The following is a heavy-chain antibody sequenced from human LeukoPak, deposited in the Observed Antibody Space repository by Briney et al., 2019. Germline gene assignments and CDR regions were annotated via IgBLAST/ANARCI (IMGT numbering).Heavy chain of an antibody. D-gene: IGHD3-22*01. V-gene: IGHV3-74*01. J-gene: IGHJ3*02. CDR3: ARSYYDSSGSWGAFDI. CDR2: INTDGSST. CDR1: GFTFANYA. Sequence: GGSLRLSCAASGFTFANYAMTWVRQAPGKGLQWVSRINTDGSSTDYADSVKGRFTISRDNAKNSLYLQMNSLRAEDTAVYYCARSYYDSSGSWGAFDIWGQGTMVTVSS.